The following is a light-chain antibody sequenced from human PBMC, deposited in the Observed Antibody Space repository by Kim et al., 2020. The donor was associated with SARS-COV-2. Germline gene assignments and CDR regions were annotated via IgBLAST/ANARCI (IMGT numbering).Light chain of an antibody. J-gene: IGKJ4*01. CDR2: GAS. CDR1: QRVSSN. Sequence: VSPGERATPSCRASQRVSSNLAWYQQKPGQAPRLLIYGASTRATGIPARFSGSGSGTEFTLTISSLQSEDFAVYYCQQYNNWPLTFGGGTKVDIK. CDR3: QQYNNWPLT. V-gene: IGKV3-15*01.